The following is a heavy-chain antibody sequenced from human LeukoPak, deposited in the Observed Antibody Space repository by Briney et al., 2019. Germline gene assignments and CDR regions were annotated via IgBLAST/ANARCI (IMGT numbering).Heavy chain of an antibody. J-gene: IGHJ4*02. CDR3: AKDRSIGTYYTFDS. Sequence: GGSLRLSCAASGFTFRSYNMNWVRQAPGKGLEWVSYITGGSTTIYYADSVKGRFTISRDNSKNTLYLQMSSLTAKDTAVYYCAKDRSIGTYYTFDSWGQGTLVTVSS. V-gene: IGHV3-48*01. D-gene: IGHD1-26*01. CDR1: GFTFRSYN. CDR2: ITGGSTTI.